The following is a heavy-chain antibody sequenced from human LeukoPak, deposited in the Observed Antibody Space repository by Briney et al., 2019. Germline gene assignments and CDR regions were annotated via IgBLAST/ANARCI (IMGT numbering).Heavy chain of an antibody. V-gene: IGHV3-30*03. Sequence: GRSLRLSCAASGFTFSSYGMHWVRQAPGKGLEWVAVISYDGSNKYYADSVKGRFTISRDNSKNTLYLQMSSLRVEDTAVYYCASLTPYKRNDWGSNIWGQGTVVTVSS. CDR1: GFTFSSYG. CDR3: ASLTPYKRNDWGSNI. J-gene: IGHJ3*02. CDR2: ISYDGSNK. D-gene: IGHD1-1*01.